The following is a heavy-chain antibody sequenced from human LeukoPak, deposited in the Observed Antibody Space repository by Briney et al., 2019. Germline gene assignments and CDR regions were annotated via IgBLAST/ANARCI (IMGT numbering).Heavy chain of an antibody. D-gene: IGHD2-15*01. CDR3: ARALGSRYCSGGSCYAGDY. CDR1: GGSISSYY. Sequence: KASETLSLTCTVSGGSISSYYWSWIRQPAGKGLEWIGRIYTSGSTNYNPSLKSRVTISVDTSKNQFSLKLSSVTAADTAVYYCARALGSRYCSGGSCYAGDYWGQGTLVTVSS. J-gene: IGHJ4*02. V-gene: IGHV4-4*07. CDR2: IYTSGST.